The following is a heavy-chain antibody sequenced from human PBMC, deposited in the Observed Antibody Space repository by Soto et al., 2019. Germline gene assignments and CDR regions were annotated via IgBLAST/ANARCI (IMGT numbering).Heavy chain of an antibody. D-gene: IGHD2-21*01. V-gene: IGHV4-31*03. CDR1: GGSISSGGYY. J-gene: IGHJ6*02. CDR2: IYYSGTT. CDR3: AASCVGCGGFNYYGMDV. Sequence: SETLSLTCTVSGGSISSGGYYWNWIRRHPGKGLEWIGYIYYSGTTYYNPSLKSRVTISVDTSKNQFSLKLSSVTAADTAVYYCAASCVGCGGFNYYGMDVWGQGTTVT.